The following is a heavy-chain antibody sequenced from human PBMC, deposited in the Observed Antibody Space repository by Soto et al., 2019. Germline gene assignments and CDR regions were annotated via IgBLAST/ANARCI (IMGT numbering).Heavy chain of an antibody. Sequence: QVQLVQSGAEVKKPGSSVKVSCQASGGIFSSNAISWVRQAPGQGLEWMGGILPIFDTTHYAQKFQGRVTITADESTSTAYMELSSLKSGDTALYYGATGGRGYSSAPRFYFEYWGQGTLVTVSP. J-gene: IGHJ4*02. CDR3: ATGGRGYSSAPRFYFEY. D-gene: IGHD5-18*01. V-gene: IGHV1-69*01. CDR1: GGIFSSNA. CDR2: ILPIFDTT.